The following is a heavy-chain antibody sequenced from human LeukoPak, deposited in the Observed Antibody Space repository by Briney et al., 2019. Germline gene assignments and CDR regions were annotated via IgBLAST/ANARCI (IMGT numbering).Heavy chain of an antibody. Sequence: ASVKVSCKASGYTFTSYGISWVRQAPGQGLEWMGWISAYNGNTNYAQKLQGRVTMTTDTPTSTAYMELRSPRSDDTAVYYCASRALRYFDWLPNFDYWGQGTLVTVSS. CDR2: ISAYNGNT. CDR3: ASRALRYFDWLPNFDY. D-gene: IGHD3-9*01. CDR1: GYTFTSYG. V-gene: IGHV1-18*01. J-gene: IGHJ4*02.